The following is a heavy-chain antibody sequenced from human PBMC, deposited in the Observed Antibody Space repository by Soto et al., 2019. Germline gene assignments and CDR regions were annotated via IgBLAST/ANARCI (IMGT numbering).Heavy chain of an antibody. CDR2: IIPIFGTA. CDR3: ARQGSGYCNNGVCYSNTEYYYYGMDV. D-gene: IGHD2-8*01. J-gene: IGHJ6*02. Sequence: QVQLVQSGAEVKKPGSSVKVSCKASGGTFSSYAISWVRQAPGQGLEWMGGIIPIFGTANYAQKFQGRVKITADYSKSTAYMELSSFRSEDTAVYYCARQGSGYCNNGVCYSNTEYYYYGMDVWGQGTTVTVSS. CDR1: GGTFSSYA. V-gene: IGHV1-69*01.